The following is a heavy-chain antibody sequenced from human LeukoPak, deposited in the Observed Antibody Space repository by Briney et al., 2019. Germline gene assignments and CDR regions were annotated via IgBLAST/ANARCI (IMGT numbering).Heavy chain of an antibody. V-gene: IGHV4-61*02. D-gene: IGHD1-26*01. CDR3: ARGLVGATSYFDY. J-gene: IGHJ4*02. Sequence: SQTLSLTCTVSGGSSSSGRYYWSWIRQPAGKGLECIGRFSTSGSTNCNPSLKSRVTISVDTSKNQFSLKLTSVTAADTAVYYCARGLVGATSYFDYWGQGTLVTVSS. CDR2: FSTSGST. CDR1: GGSSSSGRYY.